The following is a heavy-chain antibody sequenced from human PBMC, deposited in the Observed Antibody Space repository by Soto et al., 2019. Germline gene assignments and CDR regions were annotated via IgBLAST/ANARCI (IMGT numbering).Heavy chain of an antibody. CDR1: GGSLGSYY. J-gene: IGHJ4*02. D-gene: IGHD4-17*01. V-gene: IGHV4-59*01. CDR2: VFYTGRA. Sequence: SETLSLTCTVSGGSLGSYYWGWIRQRPGKGLEWIGYVFYTGRANYNASLKSRVSISLDTSNYQFSLKLSSVTAADTAVYYCARGLSAATVVTCYFDYWGQGTLVTVSS. CDR3: ARGLSAATVVTCYFDY.